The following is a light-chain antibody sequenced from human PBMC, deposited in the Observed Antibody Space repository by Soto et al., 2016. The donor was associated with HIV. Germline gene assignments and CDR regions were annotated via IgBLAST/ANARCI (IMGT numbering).Light chain of an antibody. Sequence: DSHMTQSPSTLSASVGDRVTITCRASQSISKWLAWYQQKPGKAPKILIYEASNLKSGVPSRFSGTGSGTEFTLSISSLQPDDFATYYCQQYNGYFGPGTKVDIK. CDR1: QSISKW. J-gene: IGKJ3*01. V-gene: IGKV1-5*03. CDR2: EAS. CDR3: QQYNGY.